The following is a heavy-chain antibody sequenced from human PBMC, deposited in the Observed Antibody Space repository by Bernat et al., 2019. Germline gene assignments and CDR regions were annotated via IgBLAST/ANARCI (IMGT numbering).Heavy chain of an antibody. CDR2: INGDGTAT. CDR3: VRGGVDY. D-gene: IGHD3-16*01. CDR1: GFTFSNYW. J-gene: IGHJ4*02. Sequence: EVQLVESGGGLVQPGGSLRLSCVASGFTFSNYWMHWVRQVPAKGLVWVSRINGDGTATSYADSVKGRFAISRDNAKNTLYLQMDSLRGEGTAVYYCVRGGVDYWGQGTLVTVSS. V-gene: IGHV3-74*01.